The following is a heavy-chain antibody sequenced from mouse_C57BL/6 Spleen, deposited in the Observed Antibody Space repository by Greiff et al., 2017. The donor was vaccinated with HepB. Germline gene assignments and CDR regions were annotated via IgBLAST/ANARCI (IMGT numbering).Heavy chain of an antibody. CDR3: ARKLDYDYDGYYFDY. D-gene: IGHD2-4*01. V-gene: IGHV14-3*01. J-gene: IGHJ2*01. CDR2: IDPANGNT. Sequence: VHVKQSVAELVRPGASVKLSCTASGFNIKNTYMHWVKQRPEQGLEWIGRIDPANGNTKYAPKFQGKATITADTSSNTAYLQLSSLTSEDTAIYYCARKLDYDYDGYYFDYWGQGTTLTVSS. CDR1: GFNIKNTY.